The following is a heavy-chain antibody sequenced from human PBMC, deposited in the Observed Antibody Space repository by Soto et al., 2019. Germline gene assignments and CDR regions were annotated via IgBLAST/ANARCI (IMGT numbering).Heavy chain of an antibody. CDR2: ISGSGGST. CDR3: AKYHQVRYYYDSSGSPWYFDL. CDR1: GFTFSSYA. V-gene: IGHV3-23*01. D-gene: IGHD3-22*01. Sequence: EVQLLESGGGLVQPGGSLRLSCAASGFTFSSYAMSWVRQAPGKGLEWVSAISGSGGSTYYADSVKGRFTISRDNSKNTLYLQMNSLRAEDTAVYYCAKYHQVRYYYDSSGSPWYFDLWGRGTLVTVSS. J-gene: IGHJ2*01.